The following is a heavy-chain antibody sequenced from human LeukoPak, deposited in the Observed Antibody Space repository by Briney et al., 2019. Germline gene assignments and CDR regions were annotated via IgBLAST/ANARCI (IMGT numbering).Heavy chain of an antibody. CDR3: ARGYSSGWFGGDY. J-gene: IGHJ4*02. Sequence: GGSLRLSCAASGFTFSDYYMSWIRQAPGKGLEWVSYISGSGTTIYYADSVKGRFTISRDNAKNSLYLQMNSLGAEDTAVYYCARGYSSGWFGGDYWGQGTLVTVSS. V-gene: IGHV3-11*04. D-gene: IGHD6-19*01. CDR2: ISGSGTTI. CDR1: GFTFSDYY.